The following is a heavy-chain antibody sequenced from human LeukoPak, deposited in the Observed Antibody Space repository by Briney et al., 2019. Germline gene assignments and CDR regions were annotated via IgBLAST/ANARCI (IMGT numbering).Heavy chain of an antibody. Sequence: ASVKVSCKASGYTFTGYYMHWVRQAPGQGLEWMGWINPNSGGTNYAQKFQGRVTMTRDTSISTAYMELSRLRSDDTAVYYCARVMGATHREFDYWGQGTLVTVSS. CDR3: ARVMGATHREFDY. J-gene: IGHJ4*02. D-gene: IGHD1-26*01. CDR1: GYTFTGYY. CDR2: INPNSGGT. V-gene: IGHV1-2*02.